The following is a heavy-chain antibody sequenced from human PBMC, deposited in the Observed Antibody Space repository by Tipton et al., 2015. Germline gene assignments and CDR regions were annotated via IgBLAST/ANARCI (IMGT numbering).Heavy chain of an antibody. D-gene: IGHD2-15*01. J-gene: IGHJ4*02. CDR3: ARGLNSVVAATLGY. V-gene: IGHV4-59*01. CDR1: NDSISIYY. CDR2: IYYSGST. Sequence: TLSLTCTASNDSISIYYWSWIRQSPGKGLEYIGYIYYSGSTNYNPSLKSRVTISVDTSKNQFSLKLSSVTAADTAVYYCARGLNSVVAATLGYWGQGTLVTVSS.